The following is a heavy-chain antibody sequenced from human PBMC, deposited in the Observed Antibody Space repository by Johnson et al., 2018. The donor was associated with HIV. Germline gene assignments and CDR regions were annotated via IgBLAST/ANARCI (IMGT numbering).Heavy chain of an antibody. V-gene: IGHV3-30*19. J-gene: IGHJ3*02. D-gene: IGHD1-26*01. Sequence: QVQLVESGGGVVQVGRSLRLSCEASGFTFSRYGMHWVRQAPGKGLEWVAVISYDGSNKYYADSVKGRFTISRDNSKNTLYLQMNSLRPEDAAIYYCARGRGELLGGAFDIWGQGTLVIVSS. CDR1: GFTFSRYG. CDR2: ISYDGSNK. CDR3: ARGRGELLGGAFDI.